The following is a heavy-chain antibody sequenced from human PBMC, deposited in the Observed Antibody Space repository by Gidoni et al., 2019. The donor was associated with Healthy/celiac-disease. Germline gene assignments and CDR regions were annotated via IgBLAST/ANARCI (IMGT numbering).Heavy chain of an antibody. Sequence: QVQLQESGPGLVKPSQTLSLTCTVSGGSISSGGYYWSWIRQHPGKGLELIGYIYYSGSTYYNPSLKSRVTISVDTSKNQFSLKMSSVTAADTAVYYCARSIAAAGHTFDYWGQGTLVTVSS. V-gene: IGHV4-31*03. CDR2: IYYSGST. CDR3: ARSIAAAGHTFDY. CDR1: GGSISSGGYY. J-gene: IGHJ4*02. D-gene: IGHD6-13*01.